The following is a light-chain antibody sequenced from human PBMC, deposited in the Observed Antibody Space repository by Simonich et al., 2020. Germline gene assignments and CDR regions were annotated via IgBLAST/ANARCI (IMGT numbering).Light chain of an antibody. V-gene: IGKV4-1*01. CDR2: WAT. Sequence: DIVMTQYPDSLAVSLCERATINCKSSQSVLHSSNNKNYLAWYQQKPGQPPKLLIYWATTRESGVPDRFSGSGSGTDFTLTISSLQAEDVAVYYCQQYYSTPWTFGQGTKVEIK. CDR1: QSVLHSSNNKNY. J-gene: IGKJ1*01. CDR3: QQYYSTPWT.